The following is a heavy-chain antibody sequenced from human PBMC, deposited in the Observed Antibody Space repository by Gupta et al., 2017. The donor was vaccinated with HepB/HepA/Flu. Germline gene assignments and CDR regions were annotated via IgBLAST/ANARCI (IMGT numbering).Heavy chain of an antibody. CDR2: ISAYNGNT. Sequence: VRQAPGQGLEWMGWISAYNGNTNYAQKLQGRVTMTTDTSTSTADMELRSLRSEETAVYYCERDGGPEFENGGTSRVDDWGQGTLVTVYS. J-gene: IGHJ4*02. V-gene: IGHV1-18*01. CDR3: ERDGGPEFENGGTSRVDD. D-gene: IGHD3-16*01.